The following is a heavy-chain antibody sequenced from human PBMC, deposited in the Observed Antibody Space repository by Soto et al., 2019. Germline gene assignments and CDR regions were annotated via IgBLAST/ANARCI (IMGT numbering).Heavy chain of an antibody. CDR2: ISGSGGST. V-gene: IGHV3-23*01. D-gene: IGHD3-10*01. J-gene: IGHJ5*02. Sequence: PXGSLRLSCAAAGFTFSSYAMSWVRQAPGKGLEWVSAISGSGGSTYYADSVKGRFTISRDNSKNTLYLQMNSLRAEDTAVYYCAKGLLLWFGEVWFDHWGQGTLVTVSS. CDR3: AKGLLLWFGEVWFDH. CDR1: GFTFSSYA.